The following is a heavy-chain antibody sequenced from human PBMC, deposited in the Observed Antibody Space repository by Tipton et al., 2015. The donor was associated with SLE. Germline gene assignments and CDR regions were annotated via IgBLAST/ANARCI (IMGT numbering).Heavy chain of an antibody. J-gene: IGHJ4*02. CDR3: ARGGWELSFDY. CDR1: GGSISSYY. D-gene: IGHD1-26*01. CDR2: IYYSGSA. Sequence: TLSLTCTVSGGSISSYYWSWIRQPPGKGLEWIGYIYYSGSADYNPSLKSRVTISLDTSKSQFSLKVTSVTAADTAVYYCARGGWELSFDYWGQGTLVTVSS. V-gene: IGHV4-59*01.